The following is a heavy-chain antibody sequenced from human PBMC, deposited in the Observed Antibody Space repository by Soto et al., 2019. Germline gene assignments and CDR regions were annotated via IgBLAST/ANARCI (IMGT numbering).Heavy chain of an antibody. CDR1: GFTFGDYA. J-gene: IGHJ3*02. CDR3: TRDTIQPRDAFDI. V-gene: IGHV3-49*05. D-gene: IGHD5-18*01. CDR2: IRSKAYGGTT. Sequence: EVQLVESGGGLVKPGRSLRLSCTASGFTFGDYAMSWFRQAPGKGLEWVGFIRSKAYGGTTEYAASVKGRFTISRDDSKSIAYLQMNSLKTEDTAVYYCTRDTIQPRDAFDIWGQGTMVTVSS.